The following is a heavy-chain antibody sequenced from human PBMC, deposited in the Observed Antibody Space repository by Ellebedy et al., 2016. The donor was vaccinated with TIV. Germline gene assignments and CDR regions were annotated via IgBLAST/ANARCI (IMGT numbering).Heavy chain of an antibody. CDR3: AKGYYDFWSGPDY. CDR2: ISYDGSNK. J-gene: IGHJ4*02. Sequence: GGSLRLXXAASGFTFSSYGMHWVRQAPGKGLEWVAVISYDGSNKYYADSVKGRFTISRDNSKNTLYLQMNSLRAEDTAVYYCAKGYYDFWSGPDYWGQGTLVTVSS. CDR1: GFTFSSYG. V-gene: IGHV3-30*18. D-gene: IGHD3-3*01.